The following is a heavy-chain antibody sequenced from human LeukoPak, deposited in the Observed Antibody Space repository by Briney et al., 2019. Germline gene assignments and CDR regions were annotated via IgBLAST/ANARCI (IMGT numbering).Heavy chain of an antibody. CDR3: ASMVRGVFFDY. D-gene: IGHD3-10*01. CDR2: IYYSGST. J-gene: IGHJ4*02. Sequence: PSETLSLTCTVSGGSISSYYWSWIRQPPGKGLEWIGYIYYSGSTNYNPSLKSRVTISVDTSKNQFSLKLSSVTAADTAVYYCASMVRGVFFDYWGQGTLVTVSS. CDR1: GGSISSYY. V-gene: IGHV4-59*01.